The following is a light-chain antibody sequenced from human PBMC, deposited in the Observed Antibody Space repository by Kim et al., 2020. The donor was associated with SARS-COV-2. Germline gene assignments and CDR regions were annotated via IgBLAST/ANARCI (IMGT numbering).Light chain of an antibody. J-gene: IGKJ1*01. V-gene: IGKV1-27*01. CDR2: GAS. CDR3: QKYNSDPWT. Sequence: DIQMAQSPSSLSASVGDRVTITCRASQGISNSLAWYRQKPGKVPMLLIYGASTLQSGVPSRFSGSGSGTDFTLTISSLQPEDAATYYGQKYNSDPWTFGQRAKVDIK. CDR1: QGISNS.